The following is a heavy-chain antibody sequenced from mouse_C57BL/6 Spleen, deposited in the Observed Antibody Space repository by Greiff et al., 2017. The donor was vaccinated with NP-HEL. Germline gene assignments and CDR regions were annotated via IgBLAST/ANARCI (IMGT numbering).Heavy chain of an antibody. J-gene: IGHJ2*01. D-gene: IGHD2-3*01. CDR1: GYTFTSYW. V-gene: IGHV1-55*01. Sequence: QVHVKQPGAELVKPGASVKMSCKASGYTFTSYWITWVKQRPGQGLEWIGDIYPGSGSTNYNEKFKSKATLTVDTSSSTAYMQLSSLTSEDSAVYYCARGTGGYYVYFDYWGQGTTLTVSS. CDR3: ARGTGGYYVYFDY. CDR2: IYPGSGST.